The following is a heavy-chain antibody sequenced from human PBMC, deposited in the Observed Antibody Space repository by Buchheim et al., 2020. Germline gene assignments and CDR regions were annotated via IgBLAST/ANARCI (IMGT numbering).Heavy chain of an antibody. CDR2: IIPILGIA. CDR3: ARENYYDSSGYYYYYYGMDV. V-gene: IGHV1-69*04. D-gene: IGHD3-22*01. CDR1: GGTFSSYA. Sequence: QVQLVQSGAEVKKPGSSVKVSCKASGGTFSSYAISWVRQAPGQGLEWMGRIIPILGIANYAQKFQGRVTITADKHTSTAYMELSSLRSEDTAVYYCARENYYDSSGYYYYYYGMDVWGQGTT. J-gene: IGHJ6*02.